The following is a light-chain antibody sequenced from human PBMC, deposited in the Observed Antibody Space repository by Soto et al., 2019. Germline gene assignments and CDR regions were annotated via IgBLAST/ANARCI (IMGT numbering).Light chain of an antibody. V-gene: IGKV3-20*01. Sequence: EIVLTQSPGTLSLSPGERATVSCRASPSVSGSYLAWYQQKPGQAPRLLIYGAFNRAGGIPDRFSGSGSGRDFTLTISRLEPEDFAVYYCQQYSASPRTFGQGTKVDIK. CDR2: GAF. J-gene: IGKJ1*01. CDR1: PSVSGSY. CDR3: QQYSASPRT.